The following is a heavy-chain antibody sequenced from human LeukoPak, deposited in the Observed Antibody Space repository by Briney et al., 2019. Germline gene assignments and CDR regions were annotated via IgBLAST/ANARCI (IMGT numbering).Heavy chain of an antibody. CDR3: ARDLSMRSGYSEWFDP. V-gene: IGHV1-2*02. D-gene: IGHD3-22*01. CDR1: GYTFTGYY. Sequence: GASVKVSCKASGYTFTGYYMHWVRQAPGQGLEWMGWINPNSGGTNYAQKLQGRVTMTRDTSISTAYMELSRLRSDDTAVYYCARDLSMRSGYSEWFDPWGQGTLVTVSS. CDR2: INPNSGGT. J-gene: IGHJ5*02.